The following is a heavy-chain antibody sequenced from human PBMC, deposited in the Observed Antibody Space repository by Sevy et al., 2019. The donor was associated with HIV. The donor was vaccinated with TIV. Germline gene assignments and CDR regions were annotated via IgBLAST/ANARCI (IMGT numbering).Heavy chain of an antibody. CDR2: ISGSGGST. D-gene: IGHD3-10*01. CDR3: AKVRRESVWFGAFDS. J-gene: IGHJ4*02. Sequence: GGSLRLSCAASGFTFSSYAMSWVRQAPGKGLEWVSAISGSGGSTYYADSVKGRFTISRDNSKNTLYLQMNSMRAEDTAVYYCAKVRRESVWFGAFDSWGQGTLVTVSS. V-gene: IGHV3-23*01. CDR1: GFTFSSYA.